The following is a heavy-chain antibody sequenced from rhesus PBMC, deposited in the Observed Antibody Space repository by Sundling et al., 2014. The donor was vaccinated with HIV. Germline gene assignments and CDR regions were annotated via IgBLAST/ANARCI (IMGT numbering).Heavy chain of an antibody. Sequence: QVQLQESGPGLVKPSETLSLSCAVSGASITSEYYYWSWIRQPPGKGLEWLGYITYSGNTRYNPSLKSRVSILRDTSKNQFSLKLTSVTAADTAVYYCSKDVDYGNHFRFWGQGVLVTVSS. CDR3: SKDVDYGNHFRF. CDR2: ITYSGNT. J-gene: IGHJ4*01. V-gene: IGHV4-122*02. D-gene: IGHD4-35*01. CDR1: GASITSEYYY.